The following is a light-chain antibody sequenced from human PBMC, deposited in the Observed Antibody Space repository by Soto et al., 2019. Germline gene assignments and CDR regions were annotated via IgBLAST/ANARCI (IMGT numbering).Light chain of an antibody. Sequence: QSALTQPASVSGSPGQSITISCTGTSSDVGAYGYVSWYQQHPGKAPKLMIYEVSYRPSGVSNRFSGSKSGNAASLTISALQAEDEADYYCSSYTTGSTVVFGGGTKLTVL. CDR2: EVS. V-gene: IGLV2-14*01. CDR3: SSYTTGSTVV. J-gene: IGLJ2*01. CDR1: SSDVGAYGY.